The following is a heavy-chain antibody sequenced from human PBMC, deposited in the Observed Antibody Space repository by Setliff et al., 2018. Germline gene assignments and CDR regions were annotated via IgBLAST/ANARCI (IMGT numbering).Heavy chain of an antibody. CDR1: GGSVDSYY. J-gene: IGHJ5*02. CDR3: ARGVIWFDP. CDR2: IYSGGTT. V-gene: IGHV4-59*02. Sequence: SETLSLTCTVSGGSVDSYYWSWIRQPPGKGLELIGYIYSGGTTNYNPSLKSRVTMSVDTSKNQSSLKLSSVTAADTAVYYCARGVIWFDPWGQGTLVTVSS.